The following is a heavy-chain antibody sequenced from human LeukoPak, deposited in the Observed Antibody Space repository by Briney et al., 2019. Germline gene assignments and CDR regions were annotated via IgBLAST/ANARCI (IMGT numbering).Heavy chain of an antibody. CDR1: GGSISSYY. D-gene: IGHD1-1*01. J-gene: IGHJ6*03. CDR2: IYYSGST. V-gene: IGHV4-59*01. Sequence: PSETLSLTCTVSGGSISSYYGSWIRQPPGKGLEWIGYIYYSGSTNYNPSLKSRVTISVDTSKNQFSLKLSSVTAADTAVYYCAREGTDDRGYYYYYYMDVWGKGTTVTVSS. CDR3: AREGTDDRGYYYYYYMDV.